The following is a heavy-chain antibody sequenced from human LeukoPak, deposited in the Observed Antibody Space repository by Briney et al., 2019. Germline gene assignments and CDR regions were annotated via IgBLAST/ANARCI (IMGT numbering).Heavy chain of an antibody. CDR3: ASPLDAFDI. V-gene: IGHV4-39*01. Sequence: WVRQPPGKGLEWIGSIYYSGGTYYNPSLKSRVTISVDTSKNQFSLKLSSVTAADTAVYYCASPLDAFDIWGQGTMVTVSS. CDR2: IYYSGGT. J-gene: IGHJ3*02.